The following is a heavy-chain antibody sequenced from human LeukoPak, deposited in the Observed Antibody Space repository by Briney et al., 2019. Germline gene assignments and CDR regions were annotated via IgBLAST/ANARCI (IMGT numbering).Heavy chain of an antibody. V-gene: IGHV3-23*01. CDR3: VRDRPNYNDSSGHYYRRDGDY. D-gene: IGHD3-22*01. CDR1: GFTFNIYA. CDR2: ITSRDGTT. J-gene: IGHJ4*02. Sequence: PGRSLRLSCAASGFTFNIYAMSWVRQTPGKGLEWVSSITSRDGTTYYTDSVKGRFTISRDNSENTLYLQMNSLRAEDTALYYCVRDRPNYNDSSGHYYRRDGDYWGQGTLVTVSS.